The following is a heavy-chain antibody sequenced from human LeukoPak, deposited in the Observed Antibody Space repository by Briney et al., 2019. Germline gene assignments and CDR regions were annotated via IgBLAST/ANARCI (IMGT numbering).Heavy chain of an antibody. CDR2: ISGSGGST. V-gene: IGHV3-23*01. CDR3: AKEESGSGSPYYYYYYMDV. CDR1: GFTFSSYA. D-gene: IGHD3-10*01. J-gene: IGHJ6*03. Sequence: GGSLRLSCAASGFTFSSYAMSWVRQAPGKGLEWVSAISGSGGSTYYADSVKGRFTISRDNSKNTLYLQMNSLRAEDTAVYYCAKEESGSGSPYYYYYYMDVWGKGTTVTVSS.